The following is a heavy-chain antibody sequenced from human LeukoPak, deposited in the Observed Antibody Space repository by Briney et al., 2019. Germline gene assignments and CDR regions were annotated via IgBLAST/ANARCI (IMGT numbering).Heavy chain of an antibody. CDR3: ARDGGGWNAIDY. D-gene: IGHD1-1*01. J-gene: IGHJ4*02. CDR2: ISSGGSTI. CDR1: GFTFSDYY. Sequence: GGSLRLSCAASGFTFSDYYMTWIRQAPGKGLEWVSYISSGGSTISYADSVKGRFTISRDNAKKSPYLQMNSLRAEDTAVYYCARDGGGWNAIDYWGQGTLVTVSS. V-gene: IGHV3-11*01.